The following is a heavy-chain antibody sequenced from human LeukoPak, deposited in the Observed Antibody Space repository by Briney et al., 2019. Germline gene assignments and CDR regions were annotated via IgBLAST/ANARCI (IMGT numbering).Heavy chain of an antibody. D-gene: IGHD1-26*01. CDR3: ARGHVSATSFDF. CDR1: GFTFSSYS. CDR2: ISSSSSYI. Sequence: GGSLRLSCAASGFTFSSYSMNWVRQAPGKGLEWVSSISSSSSYIYYADSVKGRFTIPRDNAKNSLFLQMNSLRVEDTAVYYCARGHVSATSFDFWGQGTLVTVSS. J-gene: IGHJ4*02. V-gene: IGHV3-21*01.